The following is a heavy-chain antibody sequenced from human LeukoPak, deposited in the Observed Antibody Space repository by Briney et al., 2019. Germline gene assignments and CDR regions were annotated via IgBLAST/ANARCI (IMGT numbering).Heavy chain of an antibody. V-gene: IGHV3-43*01. Sequence: GGSLRLSCAASGFIFEDYTMHWGRQVPGKTLEWVSLVNWHGTTYYADSLKGRFTISRDNSKNSLYLQMDSLRTEDTAFYYCAKDLTYESSGSVIDTWGLGTLVTVSS. CDR3: AKDLTYESSGSVIDT. J-gene: IGHJ5*02. D-gene: IGHD3-22*01. CDR1: GFIFEDYT. CDR2: VNWHGTT.